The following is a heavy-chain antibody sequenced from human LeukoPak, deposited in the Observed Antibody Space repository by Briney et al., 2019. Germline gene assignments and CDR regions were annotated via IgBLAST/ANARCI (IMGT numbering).Heavy chain of an antibody. V-gene: IGHV1-69*04. Sequence: SVTVSCKASGGTFSSYAISWVQQAPGQGLEWMGRIIPILGIANYAQKFQGRVTITADKSTSTAYMELSSLRSEDTAVYYCARPIAAAGDTYYYYYYGMDVWGQGTTVTVSS. CDR2: IIPILGIA. D-gene: IGHD6-13*01. J-gene: IGHJ6*02. CDR1: GGTFSSYA. CDR3: ARPIAAAGDTYYYYYYGMDV.